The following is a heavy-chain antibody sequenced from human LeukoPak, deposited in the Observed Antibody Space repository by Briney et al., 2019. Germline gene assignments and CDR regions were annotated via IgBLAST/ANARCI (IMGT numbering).Heavy chain of an antibody. CDR3: ARDRVSGYLFDY. CDR2: ISSSSSYI. J-gene: IGHJ4*02. V-gene: IGHV3-21*01. Sequence: PGGSLRLSCAASGFTFSSYAMNWVRQAPGKGLEWVSSISSSSSYIYYADSVKGRFTISRDNAKNSLYLQMNSLRAEDTAVYYCARDRVSGYLFDYWGQGTLVTVSS. CDR1: GFTFSSYA. D-gene: IGHD5-12*01.